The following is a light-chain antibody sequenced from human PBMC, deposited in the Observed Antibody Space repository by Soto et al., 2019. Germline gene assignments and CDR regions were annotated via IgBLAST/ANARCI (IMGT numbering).Light chain of an antibody. V-gene: IGKV3-20*01. Sequence: EIVLTQSPGTLSLSPGERATLSCRASQSVSSSYLAWYQQKPGQAPRLIIYGASSRATGIPDRFSGSGSGTDFTLTISRLEPEDVAVYYCQQYGSSPPCTVGPGTKVDIK. CDR2: GAS. J-gene: IGKJ3*01. CDR1: QSVSSSY. CDR3: QQYGSSPPCT.